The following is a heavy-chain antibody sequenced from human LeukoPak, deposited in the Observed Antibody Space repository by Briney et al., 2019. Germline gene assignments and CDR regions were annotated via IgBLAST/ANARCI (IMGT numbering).Heavy chain of an antibody. J-gene: IGHJ6*02. CDR2: ISGSGCST. D-gene: IGHD3-9*01. V-gene: IGHV3-23*01. Sequence: GGSLRLSCAASGFTFSSYAMSWVRQAPGKGLEWVSAISGSGCSTYYADSVKGRFTISRDNSKKTQYLQMNSLRAEDTAVYYCAKEGILTGYDPTGGYYYGMDVWGQGTTVTVSS. CDR3: AKEGILTGYDPTGGYYYGMDV. CDR1: GFTFSSYA.